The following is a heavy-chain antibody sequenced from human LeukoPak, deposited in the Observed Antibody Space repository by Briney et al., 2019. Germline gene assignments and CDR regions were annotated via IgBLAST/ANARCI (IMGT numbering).Heavy chain of an antibody. CDR1: GGSISSYY. V-gene: IGHV4-59*12. Sequence: PSETLSLTCTVSGGSISSYYWSWIRQPPGKGLEWIGYIYYSGSTNYNPSLKSRVTISVDTSKNQFSLKLSSVTAADTAVYYCARAGIRVDTAMVNYFDYWGQGTLVTVSS. CDR3: ARAGIRVDTAMVNYFDY. J-gene: IGHJ4*02. D-gene: IGHD5-18*01. CDR2: IYYSGST.